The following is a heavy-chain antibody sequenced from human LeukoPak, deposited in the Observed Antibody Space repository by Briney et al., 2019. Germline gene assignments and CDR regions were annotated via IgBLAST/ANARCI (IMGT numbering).Heavy chain of an antibody. CDR1: GFTFSSYW. CDR3: ARTRITMIVGLASRFDY. D-gene: IGHD3-22*01. CDR2: IKQDGSEK. V-gene: IGHV3-7*01. Sequence: GGSLRLSCAASGFTFSSYWMSWVRQAPGKGLEWVANIKQDGSEKYYVDSVKGRFTISRDNAKNSLYLQMNSLRAEDTAVYYCARTRITMIVGLASRFDYWGQGTLATVSS. J-gene: IGHJ4*02.